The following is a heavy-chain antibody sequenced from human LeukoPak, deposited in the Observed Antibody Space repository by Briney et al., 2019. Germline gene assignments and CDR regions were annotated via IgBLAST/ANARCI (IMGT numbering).Heavy chain of an antibody. CDR1: GGSISSGSYY. CDR2: INTSGST. J-gene: IGHJ4*02. CDR3: ARQGTTGAFIIDY. V-gene: IGHV4-61*02. Sequence: SQTLSLTCTVSGGSISSGSYYWSWIRQPAGKGLEWIGRINTSGSTNYNPSFEIRVTISVDTSKNQFSLKLSSVTAADTAVYYCARQGTTGAFIIDYWGQGTLVTVSS. D-gene: IGHD1-7*01.